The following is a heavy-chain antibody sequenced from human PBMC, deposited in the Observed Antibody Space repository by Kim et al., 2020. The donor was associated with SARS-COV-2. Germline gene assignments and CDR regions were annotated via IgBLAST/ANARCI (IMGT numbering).Heavy chain of an antibody. D-gene: IGHD3-3*01. V-gene: IGHV4-30-2*01. CDR3: ARGALRYYYMDV. CDR2: IYHSGST. J-gene: IGHJ6*03. Sequence: SETLSLTCAVSGGSISSGGYSWSWIRQPPGKGLEWIGYIYHSGSTYYNPSLKSRVTISVDRSKNQFSLKLSSVTAADTAVYYCARGALRYYYMDVWGKG. CDR1: GGSISSGGYS.